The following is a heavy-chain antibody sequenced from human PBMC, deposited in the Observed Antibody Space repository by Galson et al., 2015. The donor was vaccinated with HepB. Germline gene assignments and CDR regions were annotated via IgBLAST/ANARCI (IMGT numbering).Heavy chain of an antibody. V-gene: IGHV1-69*04. CDR2: IIPILGIA. J-gene: IGHJ4*02. D-gene: IGHD3-22*01. Sequence: SVKVSCKASRDTFSSYTLNWVRQAPGQGLEWMGRIIPILGIANYAQKFQGRVTITADRSTNPAYMELSSLRSEDTAVYYCARDRGRTDYYDSSGYPFDYWGQGTVVTVSS. CDR1: RDTFSSYT. CDR3: ARDRGRTDYYDSSGYPFDY.